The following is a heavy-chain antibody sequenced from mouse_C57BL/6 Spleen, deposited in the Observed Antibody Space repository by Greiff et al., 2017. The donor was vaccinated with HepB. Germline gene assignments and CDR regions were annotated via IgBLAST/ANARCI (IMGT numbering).Heavy chain of an antibody. CDR3: ARVEIYDGYRNWYFDV. J-gene: IGHJ1*03. CDR1: GYSITSGYY. Sequence: EVQLVESGPGLVKPSQSLSLTCSVTGYSITSGYYWNWIRQFPGNKLEWMGYISYDGSNNYNPSLKNRISITRDTSKNQFFLKLNSVTTEDTATYYCARVEIYDGYRNWYFDVWGTGTTVTVSS. D-gene: IGHD2-3*01. V-gene: IGHV3-6*01. CDR2: ISYDGSN.